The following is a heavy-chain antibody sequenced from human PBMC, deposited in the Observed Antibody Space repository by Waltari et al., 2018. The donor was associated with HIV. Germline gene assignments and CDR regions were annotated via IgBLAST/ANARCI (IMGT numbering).Heavy chain of an antibody. CDR3: ARLGYCSSTSCYYYYYYGMDV. D-gene: IGHD2-2*01. V-gene: IGHV1-8*01. J-gene: IGHJ6*02. Sequence: QVQLVQSGAEVKKPGASVKVSCKASGYTFTSHAINCVRRATGQGLEWMGWMNPNSGNTGYAQKFQGRVTMTRNTSISTAYMELSSLRSEDTAVYYCARLGYCSSTSCYYYYYYGMDVWGQGTTVTVSS. CDR1: GYTFTSHA. CDR2: MNPNSGNT.